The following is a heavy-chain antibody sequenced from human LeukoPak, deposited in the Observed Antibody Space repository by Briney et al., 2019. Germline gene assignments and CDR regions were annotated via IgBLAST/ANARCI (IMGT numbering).Heavy chain of an antibody. V-gene: IGHV4-59*12. CDR3: AREAMGYYDSSGYPAGDGFDI. CDR2: MHYSGST. CDR1: GGSINSDY. D-gene: IGHD3-22*01. J-gene: IGHJ3*02. Sequence: SETLSLTCTVSGGSINSDYWSWIRQPPGKGLEWIGYMHYSGSTDYNPSLKSRVTISVHTSKNQFSLKLSSVTAADTAVYYCAREAMGYYDSSGYPAGDGFDIWGQGTMVTVSS.